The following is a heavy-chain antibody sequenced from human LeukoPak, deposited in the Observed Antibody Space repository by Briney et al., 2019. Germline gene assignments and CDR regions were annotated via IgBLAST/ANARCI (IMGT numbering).Heavy chain of an antibody. V-gene: IGHV3-74*01. CDR2: IKSDGITI. Sequence: GGSLRLSCAASGFTFSNHMMHWVRQAPGKGLVWVSRIKSDGITITYADSVKGRFTISRDNAKNTLYLQMNSLRAEDTAVYYCLRDLNWSLDQWGQGTLVTVSS. J-gene: IGHJ4*02. CDR1: GFTFSNHM. D-gene: IGHD1-20*01. CDR3: LRDLNWSLDQ.